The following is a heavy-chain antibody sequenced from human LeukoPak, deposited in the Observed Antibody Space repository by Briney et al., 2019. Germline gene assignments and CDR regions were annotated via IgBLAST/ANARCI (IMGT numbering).Heavy chain of an antibody. CDR2: IRSKANSYAT. CDR1: GFTFTGFA. D-gene: IGHD6-25*01. J-gene: IGHJ4*02. CDR3: TRRTGAGSYYFDF. Sequence: VRPLRPSCAASGFTFTGFAMHWVRQASGKGPEWAGRIRSKANSYATAYAASVKGRFTISRDASKNTAYLQMNSLKTEDTAVYYFTRRTGAGSYYFDFWGQGTLVTVSS. V-gene: IGHV3-73*01.